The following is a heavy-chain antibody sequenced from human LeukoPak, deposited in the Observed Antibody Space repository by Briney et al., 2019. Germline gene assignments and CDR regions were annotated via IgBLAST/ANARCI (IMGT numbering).Heavy chain of an antibody. J-gene: IGHJ5*02. CDR3: ARDGTLYGFDP. CDR1: GFSFSRYG. Sequence: PGGSLRLSCVASGFSFSRYGMHWVRQAPGKGLEWVALILFDGSNEYYADSVKGRFTISRDNSKNTLYLQTNSLRTEDTALYYCARDGTLYGFDPWGQGTLVTVSS. D-gene: IGHD2/OR15-2a*01. CDR2: ILFDGSNE. V-gene: IGHV3-33*01.